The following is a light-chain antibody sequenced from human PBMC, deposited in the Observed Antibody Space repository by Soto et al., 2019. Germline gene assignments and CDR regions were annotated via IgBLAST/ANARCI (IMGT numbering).Light chain of an antibody. CDR1: SSDVGTYDL. Sequence: QSALTQPASVSGSPGQSITISCTGTSSDVGTYDLVSWYQQHPGKAPKLMIYDVSKRPSGVSNRFSGSKCGNTASLTISGLPADDEAHYYCLSYAGSSSVVFGGGTKLTVL. CDR3: LSYAGSSSVV. CDR2: DVS. V-gene: IGLV2-23*02. J-gene: IGLJ2*01.